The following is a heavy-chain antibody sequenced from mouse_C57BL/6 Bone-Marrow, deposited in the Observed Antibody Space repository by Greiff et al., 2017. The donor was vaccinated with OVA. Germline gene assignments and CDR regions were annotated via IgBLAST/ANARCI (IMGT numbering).Heavy chain of an antibody. CDR3: ARYLATVGYAMDY. V-gene: IGHV1-19*01. D-gene: IGHD1-1*01. Sequence: EVQLQQSGPVLVKPGASVKMSCKASGYTFTDYYMNWVKQSHGKSLEWIGVINPYNGGTSYNQKFKGKATLTVDKSSSTAYMELNSLTSEDSAVYYCARYLATVGYAMDYWGQGTSVTVSS. CDR1: GYTFTDYY. CDR2: INPYNGGT. J-gene: IGHJ4*01.